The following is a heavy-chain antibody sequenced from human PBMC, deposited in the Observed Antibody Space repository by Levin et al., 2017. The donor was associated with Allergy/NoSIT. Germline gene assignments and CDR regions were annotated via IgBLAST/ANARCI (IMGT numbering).Heavy chain of an antibody. CDR2: INSDGSST. CDR1: GLTFSNFR. J-gene: IGHJ4*02. D-gene: IGHD2-8*01. V-gene: IGHV3-74*01. Sequence: GGSLRLSCAVSGLTFSNFRMHWVRQAPGKGLEWVSIINSDGSSTSYVDSVKGRFTISRDNAKNTLYLQMNSLRVEDTAVYYCARDTNGLAYWGQGTLVTVSS. CDR3: ARDTNGLAY.